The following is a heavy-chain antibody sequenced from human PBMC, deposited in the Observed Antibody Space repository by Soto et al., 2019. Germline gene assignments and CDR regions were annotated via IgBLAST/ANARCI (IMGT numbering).Heavy chain of an antibody. J-gene: IGHJ6*02. D-gene: IGHD1-7*01. V-gene: IGHV5-51*01. CDR1: GYRFTSYW. CDR3: VRVTGTTCKADV. CDR2: MYPGDSNT. Sequence: EVQLLQSGAEVKKPGESLKISCKGSGYRFTSYWIGWVRQMPGKGLEWMVIMYPGDSNTRYSPSFQGQVTISADKSISTAYLNWSSLKAADTAMYYCVRVTGTTCKADVWGQGTTVTVSS.